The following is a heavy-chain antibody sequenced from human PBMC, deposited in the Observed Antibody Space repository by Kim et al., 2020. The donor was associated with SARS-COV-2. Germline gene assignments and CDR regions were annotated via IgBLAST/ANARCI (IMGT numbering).Heavy chain of an antibody. V-gene: IGHV4-31*03. J-gene: IGHJ4*02. Sequence: SETLSLTCTVSGGSISSGGYYWSWIRQHPGKGLEWIGYIYYSGSTYYNPSLKSRVTISVDTSKNQFSLKLSSVTAADTAVYYCARAGVGYCSGGSCFDYWGQGTLVTVSS. CDR1: GGSISSGGYY. D-gene: IGHD2-15*01. CDR2: IYYSGST. CDR3: ARAGVGYCSGGSCFDY.